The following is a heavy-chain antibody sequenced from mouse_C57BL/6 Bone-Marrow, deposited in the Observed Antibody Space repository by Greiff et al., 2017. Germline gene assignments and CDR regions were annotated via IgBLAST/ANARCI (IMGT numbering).Heavy chain of an antibody. J-gene: IGHJ2*01. V-gene: IGHV1-31*01. Sequence: DVQLQESGPELVKPGASVKISCKASGYSFTGYYMHWVKQSHGNILDWIGYIYPYNGVSSYNQKFKGKATLTVDKSSSTAYLELRSLTSEDSAVYYCARGGTTVVVDYWGQGTTLTVSS. CDR3: ARGGTTVVVDY. CDR1: GYSFTGYY. CDR2: IYPYNGVS. D-gene: IGHD1-1*01.